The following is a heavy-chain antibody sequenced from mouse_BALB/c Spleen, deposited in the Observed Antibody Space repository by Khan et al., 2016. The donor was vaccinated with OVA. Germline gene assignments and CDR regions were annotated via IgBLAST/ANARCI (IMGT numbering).Heavy chain of an antibody. CDR3: ARSKYLARY. J-gene: IGHJ2*01. CDR2: IWAGGST. D-gene: IGHD3-3*01. CDR1: GYSLTRYG. Sequence: VQLKESGPGLVAPSQSLSITCTVYGYSLTRYGVHWVRQPPGKGLEWLGLIWAGGSTNDNWALMSRLSIRRENSKSLVFLIMNSLQTDATALYYCARSKYLARYWGQGTTLTVSS. V-gene: IGHV2-9*02.